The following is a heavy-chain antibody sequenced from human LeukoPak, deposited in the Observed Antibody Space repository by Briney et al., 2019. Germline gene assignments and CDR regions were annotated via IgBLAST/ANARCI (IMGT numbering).Heavy chain of an antibody. CDR1: GFTFSSYA. D-gene: IGHD1-14*01. V-gene: IGHV3-23*01. J-gene: IGHJ4*02. CDR2: LTGTGDST. Sequence: GGSLRLSCAASGFTFSSYAMTWVRQAPGRGLEWISALTGTGDSTYYADSVKGRFTISRDNAKNSLYLQVNSLRAEDTAVYYCARNQRRLDYWGQGTLVTVSS. CDR3: ARNQRRLDY.